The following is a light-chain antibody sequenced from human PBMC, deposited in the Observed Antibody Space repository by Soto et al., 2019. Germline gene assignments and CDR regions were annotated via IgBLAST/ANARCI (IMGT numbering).Light chain of an antibody. CDR2: EVS. V-gene: IGLV2-14*01. CDR3: SSYTSSTPVV. CDR1: SNNVGGYKY. J-gene: IGLJ2*01. Sequence: QSALTQPASVSGSPGQSITISCTGTSNNVGGYKYVSWYQQHPGKAPKLMIYEVSNRPSGVSHRFSGSKSGNTASLTISGLQAEDEADYYCSSYTSSTPVVFGGGTKLTVL.